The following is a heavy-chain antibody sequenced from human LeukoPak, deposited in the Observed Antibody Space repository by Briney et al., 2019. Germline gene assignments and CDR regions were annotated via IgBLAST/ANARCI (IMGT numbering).Heavy chain of an antibody. D-gene: IGHD2/OR15-2a*01. CDR3: AREFDRRNSPYYFDY. J-gene: IGHJ4*02. CDR1: GFTFGSYA. V-gene: IGHV3-30-3*01. CDR2: IAYDGSNK. Sequence: GRSLRLSCAASGFTFGSYAMHWVRHAPGKGLEWLAVIAYDGSNKYYADSVKGRVIISRDNSKSTLYLQMNSLRLEDTAVYYCAREFDRRNSPYYFDYWGQGTLVTVSS.